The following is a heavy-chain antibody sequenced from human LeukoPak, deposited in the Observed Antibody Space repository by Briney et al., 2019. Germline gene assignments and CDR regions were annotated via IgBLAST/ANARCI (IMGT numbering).Heavy chain of an antibody. J-gene: IGHJ3*02. CDR2: IYYSGST. CDR1: GGSISSGGYY. CDR3: ARHSRSAYTGYENAFDI. Sequence: PSQTLSLTCAVSGGSISSGGYYWSWIRQHPGKGLESIGYIYYSGSTYYNPSLKTRITMSVDTSKNQFSLKLNSVTAADTGIYYCARHSRSAYTGYENAFDIWGQGTMVTVSS. V-gene: IGHV4-31*11. D-gene: IGHD5-12*01.